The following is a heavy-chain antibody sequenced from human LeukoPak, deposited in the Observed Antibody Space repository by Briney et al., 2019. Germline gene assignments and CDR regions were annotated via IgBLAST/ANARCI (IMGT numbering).Heavy chain of an antibody. CDR3: ARVDSGSACAS. D-gene: IGHD6-19*01. CDR1: GFTLSSYS. CDR2: ISRNGGNT. V-gene: IGHV3-64*01. J-gene: IGHJ1*01. Sequence: GGSLRLSCAASGFTLSSYSMHWVRQAPGKGLEFVSAISRNGGNTYYGNSVKGRFTISRDISKNTLHLQMGSLRPEDMAVYYCARVDSGSACASWGQGILVTVSS.